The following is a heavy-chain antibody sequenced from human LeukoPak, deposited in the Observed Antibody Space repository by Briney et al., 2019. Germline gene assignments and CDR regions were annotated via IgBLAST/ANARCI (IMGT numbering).Heavy chain of an antibody. CDR2: ISSSSSYI. CDR3: ARDSPNEAILWWSIDY. CDR1: RFTFSSYS. V-gene: IGHV3-21*01. D-gene: IGHD2-21*01. J-gene: IGHJ4*02. Sequence: GGSLRLSCAASRFTFSSYSMNWVRQAPGKGLEWVSSISSSSSYIYYADSVKGRFTISRDNAKNSLYLQMNSLRAEDTAVYYCARDSPNEAILWWSIDYWGQGTLVTVSS.